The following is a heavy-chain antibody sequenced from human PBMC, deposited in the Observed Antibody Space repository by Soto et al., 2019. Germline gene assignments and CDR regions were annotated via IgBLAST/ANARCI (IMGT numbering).Heavy chain of an antibody. Sequence: EVQLLESGGGLVQPGGSLRLSCAVSGFSVSTYVMGWVRQAPGKGLEWVSGISVSGGSTYYADSVKGRFAISRDNSKNTLYLQMNSLGAGDTAIYYCVKGWLDYWGQGTVVSVSS. V-gene: IGHV3-23*01. J-gene: IGHJ4*02. CDR1: GFSVSTYV. CDR2: ISVSGGST. CDR3: VKGWLDY.